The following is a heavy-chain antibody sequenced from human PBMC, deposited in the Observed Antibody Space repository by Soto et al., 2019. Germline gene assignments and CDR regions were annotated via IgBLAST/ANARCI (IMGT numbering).Heavy chain of an antibody. V-gene: IGHV4-59*08. Sequence: LSLTCTVSGGSISSYYWSWIRQPPGKGLEWIGYIYYSGSTNYNPSLKSRVTISVDTSKNQFSLKLSSVTAADTAVYYCARRIQSRIGYYGMDVWGQGTTVIVSS. CDR2: IYYSGST. J-gene: IGHJ6*02. CDR1: GGSISSYY. D-gene: IGHD3-22*01. CDR3: ARRIQSRIGYYGMDV.